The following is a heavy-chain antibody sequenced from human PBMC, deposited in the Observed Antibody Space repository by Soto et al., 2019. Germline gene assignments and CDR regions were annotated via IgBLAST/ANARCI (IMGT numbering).Heavy chain of an antibody. D-gene: IGHD3-16*01. V-gene: IGHV3-30*18. CDR1: GFRFSDYG. Sequence: QVHLVESGGGVVQPGTSLRLSCTASGFRFSDYGMDWVRQAPGKGLEWVSRVLYDGSKKYYADSVKGRFTISRDNPRNTLYLQMDSLRADDTAVYYCVKDLALMGDYWGQGTPVPVSS. CDR3: VKDLALMGDY. CDR2: VLYDGSKK. J-gene: IGHJ4*02.